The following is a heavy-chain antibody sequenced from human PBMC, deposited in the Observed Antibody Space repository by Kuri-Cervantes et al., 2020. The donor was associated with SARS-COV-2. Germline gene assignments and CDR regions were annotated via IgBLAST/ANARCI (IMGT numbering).Heavy chain of an antibody. CDR2: IYYSGST. D-gene: IGHD3-9*01. Sequence: GSLRLSCTVSGGSISSYYWSWIRQPPGKGLEWIGYIYYSGSTNYNPSLKSRVTISVDTSKNQFSLKLSSVTAADTAIYYCARHYAFDRFHKWGQGTQVTVS. J-gene: IGHJ4*02. CDR1: GGSISSYY. V-gene: IGHV4-59*01. CDR3: ARHYAFDRFHK.